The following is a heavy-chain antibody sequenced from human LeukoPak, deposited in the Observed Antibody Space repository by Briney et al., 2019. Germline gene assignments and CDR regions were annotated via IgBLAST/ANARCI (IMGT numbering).Heavy chain of an antibody. J-gene: IGHJ5*02. CDR1: GYTFTSYG. Sequence: ASVKVSCKASGYTFTSYGISWVRQAPGQGLEWMGWISAYNGNTNYAQKLQGRVTMTTDTSTSTAYMELRSLRSDGTAVYYCARDLGYSSGWGSWFDPWGQGTLVTVSS. CDR2: ISAYNGNT. V-gene: IGHV1-18*04. D-gene: IGHD6-19*01. CDR3: ARDLGYSSGWGSWFDP.